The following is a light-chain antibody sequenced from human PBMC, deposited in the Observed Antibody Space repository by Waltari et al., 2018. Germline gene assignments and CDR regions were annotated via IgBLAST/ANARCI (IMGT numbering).Light chain of an antibody. CDR1: SLAVGNYNV. CDR2: EVS. CDR3: CSYAGGTTYV. J-gene: IGLJ1*01. V-gene: IGLV2-23*02. Sequence: QPALTQPASVSGSPGQSITPPCTGTSLAVGNYNVVSWYKQYPGKAPKSIIYEVSEGPSGVSNRFSGSKSGNTASLTISGLQAEDEADYYCCSYAGGTTYVFGTGTKVTVL.